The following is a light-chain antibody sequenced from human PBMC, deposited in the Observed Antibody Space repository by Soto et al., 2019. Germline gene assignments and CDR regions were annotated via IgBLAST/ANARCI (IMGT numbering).Light chain of an antibody. J-gene: IGKJ5*01. CDR1: QSLVHSDGIAY. CDR3: MQGTHWPIT. Sequence: DVAMTQSPLSLPVTLGQPASISCRSGQSLVHSDGIAYFSWLQQRPGRSPRRPIYKVSNRDSGVPARFSGSGSGTDFALKISRVEAEDVGVYYCMQGTHWPITFGQGTRLEIK. V-gene: IGKV2-30*02. CDR2: KVS.